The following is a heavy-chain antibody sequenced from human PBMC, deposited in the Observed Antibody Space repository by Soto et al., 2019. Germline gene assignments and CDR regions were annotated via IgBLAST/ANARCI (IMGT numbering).Heavy chain of an antibody. CDR2: ISGSGGST. CDR1: GFTFSSYA. V-gene: IGHV3-23*01. CDR3: AKVQGYDILTGYYDY. D-gene: IGHD3-9*01. J-gene: IGHJ4*02. Sequence: EVQLLESGGGLVQPGGSLRLSCAASGFTFSSYAMSWVRQVPGKGLEWVSAISGSGGSTYYADSVKGRFTISRDNSKNTLYLQMNSLRAEDTAVYYCAKVQGYDILTGYYDYWGQGTLVTVSS.